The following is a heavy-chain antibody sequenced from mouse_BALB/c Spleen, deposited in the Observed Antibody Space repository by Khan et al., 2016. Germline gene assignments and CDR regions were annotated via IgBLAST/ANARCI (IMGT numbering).Heavy chain of an antibody. CDR3: TRIGYFAY. D-gene: IGHD2-2*01. Sequence: VQLQESGAELVRPGASVTLSCKASGYTFTDYEMHWVKQTPVHGLEWIGAIDPETGGTAYNQKFKGKATLTADKSSSTAYMELRSLTSEDSAVCYCTRIGYFAYWGQGTLVTVSA. J-gene: IGHJ3*01. V-gene: IGHV1-15*01. CDR1: GYTFTDYE. CDR2: IDPETGGT.